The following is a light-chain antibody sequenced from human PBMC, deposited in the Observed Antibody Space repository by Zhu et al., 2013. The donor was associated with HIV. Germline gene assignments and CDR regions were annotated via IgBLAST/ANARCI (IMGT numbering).Light chain of an antibody. Sequence: EIVLTQSPGTLSLSLGERVTLSCRASQSVNNNNLAWYQQKPGQAPRLLIYGASIRSTGVPDRFTGSGSGTEFTLTISRLQSEDFAVYYCQQYGTLPFSFGGGTKVEIK. CDR1: QSVNNNN. CDR2: GAS. J-gene: IGKJ4*01. CDR3: QQYGTLPFS. V-gene: IGKV3-20*01.